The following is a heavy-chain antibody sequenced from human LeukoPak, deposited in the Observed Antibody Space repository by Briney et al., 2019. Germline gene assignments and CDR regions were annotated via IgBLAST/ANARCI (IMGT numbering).Heavy chain of an antibody. V-gene: IGHV1-69*05. CDR3: ARAHGFDY. CDR2: IIPIFGTA. J-gene: IGHJ4*02. Sequence: GASVKVSCKAPGGTFSSYTINWVRQAPGQGLEWMGGIIPIFGTANYAQEFQGRVTITRDTSASTAYMELSSLRSEDMAVYYCARAHGFDYWGQGTLVTVSS. CDR1: GGTFSSYT.